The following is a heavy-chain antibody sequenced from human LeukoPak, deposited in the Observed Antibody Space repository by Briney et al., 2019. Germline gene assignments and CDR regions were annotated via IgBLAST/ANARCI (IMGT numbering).Heavy chain of an antibody. CDR1: GFTFSHYG. CDR3: ARDAQWLVLGIDY. D-gene: IGHD6-19*01. CDR2: IWYDGSKR. Sequence: GGSLRLSCAASGFTFSHYGMHWVRQAPGKGLEWVAVIWYDGSKRYYADSVKGRFTISRDKPKNTLSLEMNSLRAEDTAVYYCARDAQWLVLGIDYWGQGTLVTVSS. V-gene: IGHV3-33*01. J-gene: IGHJ4*02.